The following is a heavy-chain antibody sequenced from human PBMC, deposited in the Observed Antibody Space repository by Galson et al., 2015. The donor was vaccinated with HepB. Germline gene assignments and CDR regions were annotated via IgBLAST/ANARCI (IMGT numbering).Heavy chain of an antibody. D-gene: IGHD2/OR15-2a*01. V-gene: IGHV3-9*01. CDR2: ISWNSGSI. CDR3: VSYFEFYGMDV. Sequence: SLRLSCAASGFTFDDYAMHWVRQAPGKGLEWVSGISWNSGSIGYADSVKGRFTISRDNAKNSLYLQMNSLRAEDTALYYCVSYFEFYGMDVWGQGTTVTVSS. J-gene: IGHJ6*02. CDR1: GFTFDDYA.